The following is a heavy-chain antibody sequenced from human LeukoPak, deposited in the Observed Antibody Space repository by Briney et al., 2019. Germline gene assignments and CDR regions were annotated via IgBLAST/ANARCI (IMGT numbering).Heavy chain of an antibody. CDR1: GFTFSDYY. Sequence: GGSLRLSCAASGFTFSDYYMSWIRQAPGKGLEWVSYISSSGSTIYYADSVKGRFTISGDKAKNSLYLQMNSLRVEDTAVYYCARDYTYAFDNWGQGTLVTVSS. J-gene: IGHJ4*02. CDR2: ISSSGSTI. V-gene: IGHV3-11*04. CDR3: ARDYTYAFDN.